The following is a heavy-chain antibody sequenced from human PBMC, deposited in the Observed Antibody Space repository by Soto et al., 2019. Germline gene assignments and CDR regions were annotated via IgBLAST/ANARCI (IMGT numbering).Heavy chain of an antibody. D-gene: IGHD3-22*01. CDR2: ISDYGTKK. V-gene: IGHV3-30*03. Sequence: QVQLVESGGGVVQPGKSLRLSCAASRFTFSNYGMHWVRQAPGKGLEWVALISDYGTKKYYADSVKGRFTISRDNSKNTLYLQMNSLRAEDTAVYFCARELYYYDSSGYYPLENWGKGTLVTVSS. CDR1: RFTFSNYG. J-gene: IGHJ4*02. CDR3: ARELYYYDSSGYYPLEN.